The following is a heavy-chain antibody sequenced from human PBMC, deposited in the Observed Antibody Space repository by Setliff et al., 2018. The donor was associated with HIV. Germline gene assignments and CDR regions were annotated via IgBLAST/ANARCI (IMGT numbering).Heavy chain of an antibody. V-gene: IGHV4-39*07. CDR3: ARAVQLGYFDY. Sequence: PSETLSLTCTVSGGSISSSSYYWGWIRQPPGKGLEWIGSIYYSGSTYYNPSLKSRVTISVDTSKNQLSLKLSSVTAADTAVYYCARAVQLGYFDYWGQGTLVTVSS. D-gene: IGHD6-6*01. CDR2: IYYSGST. J-gene: IGHJ4*02. CDR1: GGSISSSSYY.